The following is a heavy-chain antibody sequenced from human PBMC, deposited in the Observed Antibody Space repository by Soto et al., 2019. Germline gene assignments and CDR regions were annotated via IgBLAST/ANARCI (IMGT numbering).Heavy chain of an antibody. CDR1: GFTFSSYA. Sequence: EVQMLESGGALVQPGGSLRLSCAASGFTFSSYAMSWVRQAPGKGLEWVSAIDISGASTYYADSVKGRFTVSRDTYKNTLYLQMNSLRAEDTAMYYCAKDYRYRGGSWYLDYWGQGTLVTVSS. CDR3: AKDYRYRGGSWYLDY. CDR2: IDISGAST. J-gene: IGHJ4*02. V-gene: IGHV3-23*01. D-gene: IGHD6-13*01.